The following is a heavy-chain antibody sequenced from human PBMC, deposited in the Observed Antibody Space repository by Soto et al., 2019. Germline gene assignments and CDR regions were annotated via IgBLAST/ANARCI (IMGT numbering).Heavy chain of an antibody. Sequence: QVQLVQSGAEVKNPGASVKVSCKASGYTFTSYGISWVRQAPGQELEWMVWISAYNGNTNYAQKLQGRVTMTTDTSTRTAYMELRSLRSDATAVYYCAIDIAIVVVPAALGGMDVWGQGSTVTVS. CDR3: AIDIAIVVVPAALGGMDV. CDR1: GYTFTSYG. D-gene: IGHD2-2*01. CDR2: ISAYNGNT. J-gene: IGHJ6*01. V-gene: IGHV1-18*04.